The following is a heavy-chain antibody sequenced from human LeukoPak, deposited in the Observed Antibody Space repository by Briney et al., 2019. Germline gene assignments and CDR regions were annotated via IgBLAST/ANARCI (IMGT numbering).Heavy chain of an antibody. D-gene: IGHD3-22*01. CDR1: GFTFDDYA. Sequence: PGGSLRLSCAASGFTFDDYAMHWFRQAPGKGLEWVSLISGDGGSTYYADSVKGRFTISRDNSKNSLYLQMNSLRTEDTALYYCAKDMAYDSSGYYLAVYFQHWGQGTLVTVSS. CDR3: AKDMAYDSSGYYLAVYFQH. V-gene: IGHV3-43*02. J-gene: IGHJ1*01. CDR2: ISGDGGST.